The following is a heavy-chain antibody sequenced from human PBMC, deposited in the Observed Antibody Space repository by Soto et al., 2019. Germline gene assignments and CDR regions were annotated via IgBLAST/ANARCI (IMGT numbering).Heavy chain of an antibody. V-gene: IGHV1-58*02. CDR2: IVVGSGKT. J-gene: IGHJ4*02. CDR1: GFSLSSSA. CDR3: AATFDSGSYDFGGHPW. D-gene: IGHD2-21*01. Sequence: SVKEACKASGFSLSSSAIQWVRQARGQPLEWIGWIVVGSGKTDYTHNLQARVTITRDKSTSTAYMELSGLRSEDTAVYYCAATFDSGSYDFGGHPWWGQGTRVTVSS.